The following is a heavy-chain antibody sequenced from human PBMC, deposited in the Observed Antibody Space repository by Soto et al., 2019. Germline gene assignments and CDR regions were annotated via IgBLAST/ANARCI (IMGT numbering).Heavy chain of an antibody. CDR2: IKQYGSEK. D-gene: IGHD3-22*01. Sequence: GSLRLSCAASGFTFSSYWMSWVRQAPGKGLEWVANIKQYGSEKYYLDSVKGRFAISRDNAKNSLYLQMNSLRAEDTAVYYCARDYYASSGYSPRDAFDIWGQGTMVTVSS. J-gene: IGHJ3*02. CDR3: ARDYYASSGYSPRDAFDI. CDR1: GFTFSSYW. V-gene: IGHV3-7*01.